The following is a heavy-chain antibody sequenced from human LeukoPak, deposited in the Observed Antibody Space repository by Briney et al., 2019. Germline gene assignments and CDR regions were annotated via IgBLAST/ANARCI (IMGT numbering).Heavy chain of an antibody. Sequence: GGSLRLSCAASGFTFSAYSMNWVRQAPGKGLEWVSYITSSSAIYYADSVKGRFTISRDNAKNSLYLQMNSLRDEDTAVYYCARDRDWSFDYWGQGTLVTVSS. V-gene: IGHV3-48*02. J-gene: IGHJ4*02. D-gene: IGHD3/OR15-3a*01. CDR1: GFTFSAYS. CDR3: ARDRDWSFDY. CDR2: ITSSSAI.